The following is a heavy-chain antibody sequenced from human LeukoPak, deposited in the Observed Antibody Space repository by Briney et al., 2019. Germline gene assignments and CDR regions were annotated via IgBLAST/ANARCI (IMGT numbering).Heavy chain of an antibody. V-gene: IGHV3-23*01. J-gene: IGHJ1*01. CDR2: ISGSGGST. D-gene: IGHD2-2*01. Sequence: GGSLRLSCAASGFTFSSYAMSWVRQAPGKGLEWVSAISGSGGSTYYADSVKGRFTISRDNSKNTLYLQMNSLRAEDTAVYYCAKGRDIVVVPAAIEYFQHWGLGTLVTVSS. CDR1: GFTFSSYA. CDR3: AKGRDIVVVPAAIEYFQH.